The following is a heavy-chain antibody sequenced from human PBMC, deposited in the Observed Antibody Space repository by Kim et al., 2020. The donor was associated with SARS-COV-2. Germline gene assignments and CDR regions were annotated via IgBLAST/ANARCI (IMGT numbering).Heavy chain of an antibody. CDR1: GFTFSSYA. V-gene: IGHV3-23*01. CDR2: ISGSGGST. J-gene: IGHJ4*02. CDR3: AKGRYYYDSSGYLSRGY. D-gene: IGHD3-22*01. Sequence: GGSLRLSCAVSGFTFSSYAMSWVRQAPGKGLEWVSAISGSGGSTYYADSVKGRFTISRDNSKNTLYLQMNSLRAEDTAVYYCAKGRYYYDSSGYLSRGYWGQGTLVTVSS.